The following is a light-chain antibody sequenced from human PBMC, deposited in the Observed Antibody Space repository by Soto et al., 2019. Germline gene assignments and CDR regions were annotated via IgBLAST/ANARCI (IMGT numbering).Light chain of an antibody. J-gene: IGKJ5*01. V-gene: IGKV3-15*01. CDR1: QSISIN. CDR2: AAS. Sequence: EIVMTQSPATLSVSPGERAILSCRASQSISINLAWYQQKPGQAPRLLIYAASNRATGVPARFSGSWSGTEFTLTISRLQSPDFAVYYCQQYNKCITLGQGTRMEIK. CDR3: QQYNKCIT.